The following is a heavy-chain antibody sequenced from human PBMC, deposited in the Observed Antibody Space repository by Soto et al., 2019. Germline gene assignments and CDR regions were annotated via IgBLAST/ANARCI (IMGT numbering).Heavy chain of an antibody. CDR3: ARVRAARPDYSHYGMDV. CDR2: INPNSGGT. Sequence: ASVKVSCKASGYRLSDYYMHWVRQAPGQGLEWMGWINPNSGGTRYAQKFQGRVTLTLDTAVAVGYMELTGLTSDDTAVYYCARVRAARPDYSHYGMDVWGQGTTVTVSS. V-gene: IGHV1-2*02. CDR1: GYRLSDYY. D-gene: IGHD2-15*01. J-gene: IGHJ6*02.